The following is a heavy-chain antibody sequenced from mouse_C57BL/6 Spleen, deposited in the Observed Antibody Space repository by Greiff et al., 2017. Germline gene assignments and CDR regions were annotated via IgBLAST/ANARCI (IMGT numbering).Heavy chain of an antibody. J-gene: IGHJ4*01. D-gene: IGHD1-2*01. V-gene: IGHV1-69*01. CDR1: GYTFTSYW. CDR3: ARWGYGYYYAMDY. CDR2: IDPSDSYT. Sequence: QVQLQQPGAELVMPGASVKLSCKASGYTFTSYWMHWVKQRPGQGLEWIGEIDPSDSYTNYNQKFKGKSTLTVDKSSSTAYMQLSSLTSEDSAVYDCARWGYGYYYAMDYWGQGTSVTVSS.